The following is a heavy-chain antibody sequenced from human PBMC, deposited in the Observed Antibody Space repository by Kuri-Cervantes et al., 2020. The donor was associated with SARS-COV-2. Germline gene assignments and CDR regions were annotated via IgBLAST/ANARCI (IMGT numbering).Heavy chain of an antibody. Sequence: ESLRLSCAVYGGSFSGYYWSWIRQPPGKGLEWIGSIYYSGSTYYNPSLKSRVTISVDTSKNQFSLKLSSVTAADTAVYYCARHEWEPYYFDYWGQGTLVTVSS. D-gene: IGHD1-26*01. CDR3: ARHEWEPYYFDY. CDR2: IYYSGST. CDR1: GGSFSGYY. J-gene: IGHJ4*02. V-gene: IGHV4-34*01.